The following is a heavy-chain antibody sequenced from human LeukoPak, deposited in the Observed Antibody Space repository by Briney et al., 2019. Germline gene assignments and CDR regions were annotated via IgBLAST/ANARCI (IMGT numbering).Heavy chain of an antibody. Sequence: ASVKVPCKASVYTFTGYYMHWVRQAPGQGLEWMGWINGNSGDKKYAQKFQGRVTMTRDTSISTAYMELSRLRSDDTVMYYCAREISGYSDYWGQGTLVTVSS. CDR2: INGNSGDK. D-gene: IGHD3-22*01. CDR1: VYTFTGYY. J-gene: IGHJ4*02. V-gene: IGHV1-2*02. CDR3: AREISGYSDY.